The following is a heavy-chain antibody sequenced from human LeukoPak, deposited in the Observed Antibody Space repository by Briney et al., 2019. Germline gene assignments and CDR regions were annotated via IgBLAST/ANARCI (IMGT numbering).Heavy chain of an antibody. D-gene: IGHD2-15*01. V-gene: IGHV3-21*01. CDR1: GFTFSSYG. J-gene: IGHJ3*02. CDR3: ARVWGYCSGGSCYAFDI. Sequence: KPGGSLRLSCAASGFTFSSYGMNWVRQAPGKGLEWVSSISSSSSYIYYADSVKGRFTISRDNAKNSLYLQMNSLRAEDTAVYYCARVWGYCSGGSCYAFDIWGQGTMVTVSS. CDR2: ISSSSSYI.